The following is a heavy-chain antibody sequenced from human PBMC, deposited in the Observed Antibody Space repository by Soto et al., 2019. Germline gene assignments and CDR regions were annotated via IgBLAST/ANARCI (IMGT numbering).Heavy chain of an antibody. CDR3: AREVRPQYYFDY. D-gene: IGHD4-4*01. V-gene: IGHV4-4*07. CDR2: IYSSGST. CDR1: GGSINNYY. Sequence: SETLSLTCSVSGGSINNYYWTWIRQPAGKGLEWIGRIYSSGSTNYSPSLKSRVTMSVDTSKNQFSLKVTSVTAADTAIYYCAREVRPQYYFDYWGQGTLVTVSS. J-gene: IGHJ4*02.